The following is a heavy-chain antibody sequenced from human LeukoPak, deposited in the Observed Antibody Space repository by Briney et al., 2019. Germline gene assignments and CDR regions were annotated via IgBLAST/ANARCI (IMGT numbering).Heavy chain of an antibody. CDR2: ISYDGSNK. CDR3: AKATGIAVNFYYGMDV. V-gene: IGHV3-30*18. D-gene: IGHD6-19*01. J-gene: IGHJ6*04. CDR1: GFTFSSYG. Sequence: PGRSLRLSCAASGFTFSSYGVHWVRQAPGKGPEWVAVISYDGSNKYYADSVKGRFTISRDNSKNTLYLQMNSLRAEDTAVYYCAKATGIAVNFYYGMDVWGKGTTVTVSS.